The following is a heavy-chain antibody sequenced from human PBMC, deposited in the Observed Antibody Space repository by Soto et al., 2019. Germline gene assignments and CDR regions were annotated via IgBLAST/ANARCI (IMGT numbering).Heavy chain of an antibody. V-gene: IGHV1-46*01. CDR3: AREVAARRVYYYYGMDV. CDR2: INPSGGST. D-gene: IGHD6-6*01. J-gene: IGHJ6*02. CDR1: GYTFTSYY. Sequence: QVQLVQSGAEVKKPGASVKVSCKASGYTFTSYYMHWVRQAPGQGLEWMGIINPSGGSTSYAQKFQGRVTMTRDTSTSTVYMELSSLRSEDTAVYYCAREVAARRVYYYYGMDVWGQGTTVTVSS.